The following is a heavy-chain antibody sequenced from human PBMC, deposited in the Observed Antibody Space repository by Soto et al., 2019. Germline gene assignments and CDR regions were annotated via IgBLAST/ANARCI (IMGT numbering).Heavy chain of an antibody. CDR3: AGGVLAISSTSCFDP. Sequence: EVQLVESGGGLVNPGGSLRLSCVVSGFPFSTYNMNWVRQAPGKGLEWVSFISRSSTYIYYADSVKGRFTISRDDAEKSLFLKMNSLRAEATAVYCCAGGVLAISSTSCFDPWGQGTLVTVSS. J-gene: IGHJ5*02. CDR2: ISRSSTYI. CDR1: GFPFSTYN. V-gene: IGHV3-21*05. D-gene: IGHD2-21*01.